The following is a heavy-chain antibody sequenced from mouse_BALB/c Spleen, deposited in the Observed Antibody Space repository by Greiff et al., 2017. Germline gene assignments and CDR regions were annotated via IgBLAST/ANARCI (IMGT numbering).Heavy chain of an antibody. D-gene: IGHD2-1*01. CDR2: IYPGGGYT. CDR1: GYTFTNYW. Sequence: QVQLQQSGAELVRPGTSVKISCKASGYTFTNYWLGWVKQRPGHGLEWIGDIYPGGGYTNYNEKFKGKATLTADTSSSTAYMQLSSLTSEDSAVYFCARGGYGNYGEGSAMDYWGQGTSVTVSS. J-gene: IGHJ4*01. V-gene: IGHV1-63*02. CDR3: ARGGYGNYGEGSAMDY.